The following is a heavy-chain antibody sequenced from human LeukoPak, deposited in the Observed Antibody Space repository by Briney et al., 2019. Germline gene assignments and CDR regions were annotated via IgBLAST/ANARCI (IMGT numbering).Heavy chain of an antibody. CDR1: GGSISSYY. D-gene: IGHD2/OR15-2a*01. J-gene: IGHJ4*02. CDR2: IYYSGST. Sequence: SETLSLTCTVSGGSISSYYWSWIRQPPGKGLEWIGYIYYSGSTNYNPSLKSRVTISVDTSKNQFSLKLSSVTAADTAVYYCARDRDPREYDYWGQGTLVTVSS. V-gene: IGHV4-59*01. CDR3: ARDRDPREYDY.